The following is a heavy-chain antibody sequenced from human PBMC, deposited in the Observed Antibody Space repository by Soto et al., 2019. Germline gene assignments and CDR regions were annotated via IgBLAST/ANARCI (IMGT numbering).Heavy chain of an antibody. CDR1: GFTFSSYW. Sequence: EVQLVESGGALVQPGESLRLSCGASGFTFSSYWMTWFRQAPGKGLVWVANMNQDGSEKYYVESVKGRFTISRDNAKNSLYLQMNSLRAEDTAMYYCARRPYSSIWSQFPHDYWGQGTLVIVSS. J-gene: IGHJ4*02. D-gene: IGHD6-13*01. CDR2: MNQDGSEK. V-gene: IGHV3-7*03. CDR3: ARRPYSSIWSQFPHDY.